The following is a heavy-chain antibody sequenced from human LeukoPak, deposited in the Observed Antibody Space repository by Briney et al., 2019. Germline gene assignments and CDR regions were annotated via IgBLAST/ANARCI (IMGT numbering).Heavy chain of an antibody. CDR1: GGTISNNY. D-gene: IGHD5-18*01. J-gene: IGHJ4*02. CDR3: AGRGSEYSPWD. Sequence: PSETLSLTCTVSGGTISNNYWNWIRQPPGKGLEWIGYISYSGSTNYNHSPKSRVTISVDTSKTKFSLRLSSENAADRAVYYCAGRGSEYSPWDWGKGTLVTV. V-gene: IGHV4-59*08. CDR2: ISYSGST.